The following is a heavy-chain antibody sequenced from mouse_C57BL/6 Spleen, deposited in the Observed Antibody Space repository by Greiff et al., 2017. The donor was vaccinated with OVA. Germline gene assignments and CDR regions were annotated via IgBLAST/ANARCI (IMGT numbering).Heavy chain of an antibody. CDR2: ISDGGSYT. V-gene: IGHV5-4*01. CDR1: GFTFSSYA. CDR3: ARERITTVVDYFDY. D-gene: IGHD1-1*01. Sequence: EVQVVESGGGLVKPGGSLKLSCAASGFTFSSYAMSWVRQTPEKRLAWVATISDGGSYTYYPANVKGRFTISRDNAKNNLYLQMSHLKSEDTAMYYCARERITTVVDYFDYWGQGTTLTVSS. J-gene: IGHJ2*01.